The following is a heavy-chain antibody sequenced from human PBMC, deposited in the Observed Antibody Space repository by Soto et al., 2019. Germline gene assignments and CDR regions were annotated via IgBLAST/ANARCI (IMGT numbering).Heavy chain of an antibody. Sequence: PSDTLSLTCTFSCLSISNTVYYWGWIRQSPGKGLEWIGTIYYSGKTYYHPALKSRVTISVDTSNNRFSLKLSSVTAADTAVYYCARHGSYWGQGTLVTVSS. J-gene: IGHJ4*02. CDR3: ARHGSY. V-gene: IGHV4-39*01. CDR1: CLSISNTVYY. CDR2: IYYSGKT.